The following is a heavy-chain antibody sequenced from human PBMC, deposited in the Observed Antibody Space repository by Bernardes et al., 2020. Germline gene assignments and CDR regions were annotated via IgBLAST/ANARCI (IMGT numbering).Heavy chain of an antibody. CDR3: ARHWGSYRYGMDV. V-gene: IGHV4-34*01. J-gene: IGHJ6*02. CDR2: INHSGST. D-gene: IGHD3-16*02. CDR1: GGSFSGYY. Sequence: SETLSLTCAVYGGSFSGYYCSWICNPPGKGLEWNGEINHSGSTNSNPSLKSRVTISVDTSKNQFSLKLSSVTAADTAVYYCARHWGSYRYGMDVWSQGPTVTVSS.